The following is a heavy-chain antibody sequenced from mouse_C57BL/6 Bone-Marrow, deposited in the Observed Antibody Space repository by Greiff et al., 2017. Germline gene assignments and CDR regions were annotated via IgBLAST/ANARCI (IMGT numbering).Heavy chain of an antibody. Sequence: EVQLQQSGGGLVKPGGSLKLSCAASGFTFSDYGMHWVRQAPEKGLEWVAYISSGSSTIYYADTVKGRFTISRDNAKNTLFLQMTSLRSEDTAMYYYARSVPMYYFDYWCQGTTLTVSS. CDR3: ARSVPMYYFDY. D-gene: IGHD6-5*01. V-gene: IGHV5-17*01. CDR1: GFTFSDYG. J-gene: IGHJ2*01. CDR2: ISSGSSTI.